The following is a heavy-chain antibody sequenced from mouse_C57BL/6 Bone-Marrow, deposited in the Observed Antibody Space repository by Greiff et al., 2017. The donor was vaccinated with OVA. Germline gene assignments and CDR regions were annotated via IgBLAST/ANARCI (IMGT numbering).Heavy chain of an antibody. V-gene: IGHV3-8*01. CDR2: ISYSGST. D-gene: IGHD1-1*02. J-gene: IGHJ4*01. CDR3: ARYNYGAMDY. Sequence: EVKLQESGPGLAKPSQTLSLTCSVTGYSITSDYWNWIRQFPGNKLEYMGYISYSGSTYYNPSLKSRISITRDTSKNQYYLQLKSVTTEDTATYYCARYNYGAMDYWGQGTSVTVSS. CDR1: GYSITSDY.